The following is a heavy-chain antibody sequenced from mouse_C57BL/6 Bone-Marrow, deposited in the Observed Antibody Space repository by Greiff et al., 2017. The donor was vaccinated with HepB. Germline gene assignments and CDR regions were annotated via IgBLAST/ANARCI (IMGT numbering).Heavy chain of an antibody. CDR1: GFSLSTFGMG. Sequence: QVQLKESGPGILQPSQTLSLTCSFSGFSLSTFGMGVGWIRQPSGKGLEWLAHIWWDDDKYYNPALKSRLTISKDTSKNQVFLKIANVDTADTATYYCARMDYGSLKYFDVWGTGTTVTVSS. D-gene: IGHD1-1*01. V-gene: IGHV8-8*01. CDR2: IWWDDDK. CDR3: ARMDYGSLKYFDV. J-gene: IGHJ1*03.